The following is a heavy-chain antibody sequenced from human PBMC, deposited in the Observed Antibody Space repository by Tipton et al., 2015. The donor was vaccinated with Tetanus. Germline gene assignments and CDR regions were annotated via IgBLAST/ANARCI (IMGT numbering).Heavy chain of an antibody. V-gene: IGHV4-4*08. CDR3: ARVLPVNRAG. CDR1: GDSMTRYY. CDR2: IFASGST. Sequence: TLSLTCTVSGDSMTRYYWSWIRQLPGKGLEWISYIFASGSTNYNPALKSRVTISMDTSKNQISLNLTSVTAADTAVYYCARVLPVNRAGWGQGTLVTVSS. J-gene: IGHJ4*02. D-gene: IGHD4-17*01.